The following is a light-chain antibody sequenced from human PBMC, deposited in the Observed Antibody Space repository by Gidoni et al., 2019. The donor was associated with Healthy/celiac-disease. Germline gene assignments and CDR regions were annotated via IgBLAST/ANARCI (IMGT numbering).Light chain of an antibody. CDR3: CSYAGSSTLV. J-gene: IGLJ2*01. Sequence: HSALTQPASVSGSPGQSITISCTGTSSDVGSYNLVPWYQQHPGKAPKLMIYEVSKRPSGVSNRFSGSKSGNTASLTISGLQAEDEADYYCCSYAGSSTLVFGGGTKLTVL. V-gene: IGLV2-23*02. CDR2: EVS. CDR1: SSDVGSYNL.